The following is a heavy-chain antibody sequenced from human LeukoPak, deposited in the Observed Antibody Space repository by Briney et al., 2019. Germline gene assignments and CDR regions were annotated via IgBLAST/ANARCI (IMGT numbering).Heavy chain of an antibody. V-gene: IGHV4-34*01. CDR2: INHSGST. J-gene: IGHJ4*02. CDR1: GGSFSGYY. CDR3: AREISSGWYRD. D-gene: IGHD6-19*01. Sequence: SETLSLTCAVYGGSFSGYYWSWIRQPPGKGLEWIGEINHSGSTNYNPSLKSRVTISVDTSKNQFSLKLSSVTAADTAVYYCAREISSGWYRDWGQGTLVTVSS.